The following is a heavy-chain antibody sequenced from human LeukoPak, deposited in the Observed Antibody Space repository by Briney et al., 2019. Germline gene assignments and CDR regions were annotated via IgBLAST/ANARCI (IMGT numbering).Heavy chain of an antibody. CDR3: ARGTEYYYDRGGFDY. J-gene: IGHJ4*02. CDR2: IYYSGST. V-gene: IGHV4-39*07. Sequence: SETLSLTCTVSGGSISSSSYYWGWIRQPPGKGLVWIGSIYYSGSTYYNPSLKSRVTISVDTSKNQFSLKLSSVTAADTAVYYCARGTEYYYDRGGFDYWGQGTLVTVSS. D-gene: IGHD3-22*01. CDR1: GGSISSSSYY.